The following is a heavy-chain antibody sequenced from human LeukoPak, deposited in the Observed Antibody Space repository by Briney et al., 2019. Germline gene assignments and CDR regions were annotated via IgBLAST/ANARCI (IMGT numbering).Heavy chain of an antibody. J-gene: IGHJ6*02. CDR3: ARDSLADYGDYGGSDYYGMDV. CDR1: GGSFSGYY. D-gene: IGHD4-17*01. Sequence: PSETLSLTCAVYGGSFSGYYWSWIRQPPGKGLEWIGYIYYSGSTNYNPSLKSRVTISVDTSKNQFSLKLSSVTAADTAVYYCARDSLADYGDYGGSDYYGMDVWGQGTTVTVSS. CDR2: IYYSGST. V-gene: IGHV4-59*01.